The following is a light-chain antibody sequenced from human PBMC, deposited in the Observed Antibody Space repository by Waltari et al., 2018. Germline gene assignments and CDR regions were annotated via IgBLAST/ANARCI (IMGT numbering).Light chain of an antibody. CDR1: SGHSSYA. Sequence: QVVLTQSPSDSASLGASVKLTCTLSSGHSSYAIAWHHQQPEKGPRYLMKVNSDGSHNKGDGIPERFSGSSSGPERYLTISGLQSEDEADYYCQTWGTGPRVFGGGTKLTVL. CDR3: QTWGTGPRV. J-gene: IGLJ2*01. CDR2: VNSDGSH. V-gene: IGLV4-69*01.